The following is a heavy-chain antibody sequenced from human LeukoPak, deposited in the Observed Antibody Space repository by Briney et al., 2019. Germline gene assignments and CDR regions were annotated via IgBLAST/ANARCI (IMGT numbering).Heavy chain of an antibody. CDR1: GGSISSGDYY. Sequence: PSETLSLTRTVSGGSISSGDYYWSWIRQPPGKGLEWIGYIYYSGSTYYNPSLKSRVTISVDTSKNQFSLKLSSVTAADTAVYYCARGPSDIVVVPAAIPFDPWGQGTLVTVSS. J-gene: IGHJ5*02. V-gene: IGHV4-30-4*08. D-gene: IGHD2-2*01. CDR2: IYYSGST. CDR3: ARGPSDIVVVPAAIPFDP.